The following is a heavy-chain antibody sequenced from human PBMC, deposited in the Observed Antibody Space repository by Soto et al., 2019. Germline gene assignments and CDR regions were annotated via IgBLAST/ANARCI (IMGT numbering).Heavy chain of an antibody. CDR1: GGSISSYY. CDR2: IYHSGST. J-gene: IGHJ4*02. CDR3: ARGGKTVTTFDY. D-gene: IGHD4-17*01. Sequence: SETLSHTCTVSGGSISSYYWSLIRQPPGKGLEWIGYIYHSGSTYYNPSLKSRVTISVDRSKNQFSLKLSSVTAADTAVYYCARGGKTVTTFDYWGQGTLVTVSS. V-gene: IGHV4-59*12.